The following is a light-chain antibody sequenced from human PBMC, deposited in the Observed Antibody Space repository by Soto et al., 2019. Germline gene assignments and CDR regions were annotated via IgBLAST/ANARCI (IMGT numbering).Light chain of an antibody. CDR2: GAS. J-gene: IGKJ1*01. CDR1: QSAYSSY. V-gene: IGKV3-20*01. Sequence: ELVLTQSPGTLSLSPGDRATLSCRSSQSAYSSYLSWYQQKPGQAPRLLIYGASNRATGIPDRFSGSGSGTDFTLTISGLEPEDFAVYYRQQYGSSRTFGQGTKVDIK. CDR3: QQYGSSRT.